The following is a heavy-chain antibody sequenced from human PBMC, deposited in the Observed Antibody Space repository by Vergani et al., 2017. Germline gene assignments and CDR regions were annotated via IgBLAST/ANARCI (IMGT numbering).Heavy chain of an antibody. CDR1: NDSVSNTFYY. J-gene: IGHJ4*02. Sequence: QVQLQESGPGLVKPSETLSLTCIVSNDSVSNTFYYWGWIRQTPGKGLEWIGSIYYSGSTYYNPSLESRVTMSVDTSKNQFSLKLSSVTAADTAVYYCARVYDILTGYYFDYWGQGTLVTVSS. D-gene: IGHD3-9*01. CDR2: IYYSGST. CDR3: ARVYDILTGYYFDY. V-gene: IGHV4-39*07.